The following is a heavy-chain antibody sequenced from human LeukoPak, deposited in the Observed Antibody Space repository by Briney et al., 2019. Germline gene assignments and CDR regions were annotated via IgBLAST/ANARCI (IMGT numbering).Heavy chain of an antibody. V-gene: IGHV1-69*13. CDR1: GGTFSSYA. J-gene: IGHJ4*02. CDR3: ARDLVAAAGTLGY. Sequence: SVKVSCKASGGTFSSYAISWVRQAPGQGLEWMGGVIPIFGTANYAQKFQGRVTITADESTSTAYMELSSLRSEDTAVYYCARDLVAAAGTLGYWGPGTLVTVSS. CDR2: VIPIFGTA. D-gene: IGHD6-13*01.